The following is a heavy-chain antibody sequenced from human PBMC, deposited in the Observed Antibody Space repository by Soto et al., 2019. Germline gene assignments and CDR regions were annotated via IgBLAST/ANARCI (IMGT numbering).Heavy chain of an antibody. D-gene: IGHD3-10*01. Sequence: PGGSLRLSCAASGFTFSSYSMNWVRQAPGKGLEWVSYISSSSSTIYYADSVKGRFTISRDNAKNSLYPQMNSLRDEDTAVYYCARVGSHYYGSGSFGADVWGQGTTVTVSS. CDR1: GFTFSSYS. V-gene: IGHV3-48*02. J-gene: IGHJ6*02. CDR2: ISSSSSTI. CDR3: ARVGSHYYGSGSFGADV.